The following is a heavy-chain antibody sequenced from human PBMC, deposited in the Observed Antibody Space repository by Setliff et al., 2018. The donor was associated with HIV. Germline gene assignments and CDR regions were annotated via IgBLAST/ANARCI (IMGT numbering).Heavy chain of an antibody. D-gene: IGHD6-19*01. CDR2: INSDGTST. J-gene: IGHJ4*02. Sequence: PGGSLRLSCAASGFTFSPYWMHWVRQAPGKGLVWVSRINSDGTSTTYADSVKGRFTISRDNAKNSLYLQMNSLRAEDTAVYYCVRGGSSGWYWAWGQGTLVTVSS. V-gene: IGHV3-74*03. CDR1: GFTFSPYW. CDR3: VRGGSSGWYWA.